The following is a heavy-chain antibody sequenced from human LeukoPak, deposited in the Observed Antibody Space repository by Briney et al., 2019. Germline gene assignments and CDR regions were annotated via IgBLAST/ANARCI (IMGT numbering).Heavy chain of an antibody. Sequence: GASVKVSCKASGGTFSSYAISWVRQAPGQGLEWMGGIIPIFGTANYAQKFQGRVTITADESTSTAYMELSSLRSEDTAVYYCARVRADYYDSSGYYNNWFDPWGQGTLVTVSS. D-gene: IGHD3-22*01. J-gene: IGHJ5*02. V-gene: IGHV1-69*13. CDR2: IIPIFGTA. CDR1: GGTFSSYA. CDR3: ARVRADYYDSSGYYNNWFDP.